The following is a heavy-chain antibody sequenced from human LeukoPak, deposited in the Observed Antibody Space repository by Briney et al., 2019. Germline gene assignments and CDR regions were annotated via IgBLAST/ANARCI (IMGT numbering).Heavy chain of an antibody. Sequence: GESLKISCQGSGHSFTTIWIAWVRQMPGKGLEWMGTIYPGDSDTRYSPSFRAQVTISADKSISTTYLQWSSLKASDTAMYYCARHYASGTYYNPLGYWGQGTLVTVSS. D-gene: IGHD3-10*01. CDR3: ARHYASGTYYNPLGY. CDR1: GHSFTTIW. V-gene: IGHV5-51*01. CDR2: IYPGDSDT. J-gene: IGHJ4*02.